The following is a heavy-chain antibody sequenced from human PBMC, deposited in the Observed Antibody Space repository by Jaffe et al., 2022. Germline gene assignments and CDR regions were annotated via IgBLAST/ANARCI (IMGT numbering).Heavy chain of an antibody. D-gene: IGHD5-12*01. CDR3: ARGYSGYDGGVWFDP. CDR2: IYTSGST. J-gene: IGHJ5*02. CDR1: GGSISSGSYY. V-gene: IGHV4-61*02. Sequence: QVQLQESGPGLVKPSQTLSLTCTVSGGSISSGSYYWSWIRQPAGKGLEWIGRIYTSGSTNYNPSLKSRVTISVDTSKNQFSLKLSSVTAADTAVYYCARGYSGYDGGVWFDPWGQGTLVTVSS.